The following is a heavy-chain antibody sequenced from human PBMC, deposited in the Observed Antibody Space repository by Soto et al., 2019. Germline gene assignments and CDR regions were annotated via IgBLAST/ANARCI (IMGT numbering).Heavy chain of an antibody. J-gene: IGHJ6*02. CDR2: IYSEGTP. V-gene: IGHV3-53*01. D-gene: IGHD3-9*01. CDR3: ARSTYYDILTGSYYYSAMDV. CDR1: GFTVGSNY. Sequence: EVQLVESGGGLTQPGVSLRLSCAASGFTVGSNYMSWVRQAPGKGLEWVSVIYSEGTPYYADSVKGRFTISRENSNNTLYLHTNNLRAADTAVYYCARSTYYDILTGSYYYSAMDVWGQGTTVTVSS.